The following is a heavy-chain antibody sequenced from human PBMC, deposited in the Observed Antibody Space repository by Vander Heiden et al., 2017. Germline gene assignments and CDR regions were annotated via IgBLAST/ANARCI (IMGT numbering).Heavy chain of an antibody. D-gene: IGHD6-19*01. V-gene: IGHV3-23*01. CDR3: AKDEVDSGQWLKTDY. CDR1: VLTFSRYA. CDR2: ISGSGGST. J-gene: IGHJ4*02. Sequence: EVQLLESGGGLVQPGGSLRLYCSASVLTFSRYAMGGVRQAQGKGVEWVSVISGSGGSTYYADSVESRFTISRDNSKNTLYLQMNSLRAEDTAVYYCAKDEVDSGQWLKTDYWGQGTLVTVSS.